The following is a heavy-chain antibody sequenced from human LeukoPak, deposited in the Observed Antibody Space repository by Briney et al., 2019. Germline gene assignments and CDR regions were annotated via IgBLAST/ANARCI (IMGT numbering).Heavy chain of an antibody. D-gene: IGHD3-16*01. CDR1: GGSISSHY. V-gene: IGHV4-59*11. J-gene: IGHJ4*02. CDR3: AREFVGALDY. CDR2: IYYSGST. Sequence: SETLSLTCTVFGGSISSHYWSWIRQPPGKGLEWIGYIYYSGSTNYNPSLKSRVTISVDTSKNQFSLKLSSVTAADTAVYYCAREFVGALDYWGQGTLVTVSS.